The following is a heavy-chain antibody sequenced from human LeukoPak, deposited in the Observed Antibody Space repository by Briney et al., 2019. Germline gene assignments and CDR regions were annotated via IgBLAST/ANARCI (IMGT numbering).Heavy chain of an antibody. CDR3: ARGGYYGDYVADFDH. D-gene: IGHD4-17*01. Sequence: ASVKVSCKASGYTFTGYYMHWVRQAPGQGLEWMGWINPNSGGTNYAQKFQGRVTMTRDTSISTAYMELSRLRSDDTAVYYCARGGYYGDYVADFDHWGQGTLVTVSS. V-gene: IGHV1-2*02. J-gene: IGHJ5*02. CDR1: GYTFTGYY. CDR2: INPNSGGT.